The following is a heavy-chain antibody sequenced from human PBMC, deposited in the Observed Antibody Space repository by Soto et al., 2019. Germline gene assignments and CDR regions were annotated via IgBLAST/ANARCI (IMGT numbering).Heavy chain of an antibody. CDR3: ASSCSGGSCPPRLAWFDP. CDR1: GGTFSSYA. CDR2: IIPIFGTA. J-gene: IGHJ5*02. Sequence: QVQLVQSGAEVKKPGSSVKVSCKASGGTFSSYAISWVRQAPGQGLEWMGGIIPIFGTANYAQKFQGRVTITADESTSTAYMGLSSLRSEDTAVYYCASSCSGGSCPPRLAWFDPWGQGTLVTVSS. D-gene: IGHD2-15*01. V-gene: IGHV1-69*01.